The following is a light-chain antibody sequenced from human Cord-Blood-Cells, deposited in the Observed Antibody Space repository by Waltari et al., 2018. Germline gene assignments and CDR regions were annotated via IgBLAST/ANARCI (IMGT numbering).Light chain of an antibody. J-gene: IGLJ1*01. V-gene: IGLV2-14*01. CDR2: DVS. CDR1: SSDVGGYNY. Sequence: QSALTQPASVSGSPGQSITISCTGTSSDVGGYNYVSWYQQPPGKAPKLMIYDVSKRPSGVSNRFSGSKSGNTASLTISGLQAEDEADHYCSSYTSSSTYVFGTGTKVTVL. CDR3: SSYTSSSTYV.